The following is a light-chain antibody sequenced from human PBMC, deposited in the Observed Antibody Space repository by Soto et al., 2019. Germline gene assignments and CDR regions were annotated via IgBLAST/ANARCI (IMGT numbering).Light chain of an antibody. Sequence: EVVMTQSPATLSVSPGERVTLACRASQSVGNDLAWYQQTRGQAPRLLVYGASTTATGIPGRFSGSRSVTEFTLTIDSLQFEDFAIYYCQQYNDGPPWTFGQGTLLEIK. J-gene: IGKJ1*01. CDR3: QQYNDGPPWT. V-gene: IGKV3D-15*01. CDR1: QSVGND. CDR2: GAS.